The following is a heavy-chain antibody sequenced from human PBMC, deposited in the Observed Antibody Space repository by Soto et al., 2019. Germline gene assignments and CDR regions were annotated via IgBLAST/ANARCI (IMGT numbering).Heavy chain of an antibody. Sequence: PGESLKISCKGSGYSFTSYWIGWVRQMPGKGLEWMGIIYPGDSDTRYSPSFQGQVTISADKSISTAYLQWSSLKASDTAMYYCARHVRWQLDNYYYYGMDVWGQGTTVTVSS. CDR3: ARHVRWQLDNYYYYGMDV. CDR1: GYSFTSYW. D-gene: IGHD6-13*01. CDR2: IYPGDSDT. J-gene: IGHJ6*02. V-gene: IGHV5-51*01.